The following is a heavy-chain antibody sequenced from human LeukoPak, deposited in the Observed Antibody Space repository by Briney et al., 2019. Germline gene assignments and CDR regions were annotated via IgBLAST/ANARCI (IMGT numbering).Heavy chain of an antibody. J-gene: IGHJ4*02. CDR1: GGSIGSSSYY. CDR3: AREDYYGTNFDY. Sequence: SETLSLTCTVSGGSIGSSSYYWGWIRQPPGKGLNWIGSIYYSGSTYYNPSLKSRVTMSVDTSKNQFSLKLSSVTAADTAVYYCAREDYYGTNFDYWGQGTLVTVSS. V-gene: IGHV4-39*07. D-gene: IGHD3-10*01. CDR2: IYYSGST.